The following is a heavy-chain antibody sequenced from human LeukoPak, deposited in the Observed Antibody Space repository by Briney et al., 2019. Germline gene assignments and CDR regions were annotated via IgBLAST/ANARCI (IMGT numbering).Heavy chain of an antibody. V-gene: IGHV4-59*01. CDR3: ARAPIPYDRSRTDYRFDP. CDR1: GASISSYY. D-gene: IGHD3-16*01. CDR2: IYYSRST. Sequence: PSQTLSLTCSVAGASISSYYWSWIRQPPGKGMEWIGCIYYSRSTNYNHYLRSRVTISLDTSKSQFSLKLTSVTAADTAVYYCARAPIPYDRSRTDYRFDPWGQGTLVTVSS. J-gene: IGHJ5*02.